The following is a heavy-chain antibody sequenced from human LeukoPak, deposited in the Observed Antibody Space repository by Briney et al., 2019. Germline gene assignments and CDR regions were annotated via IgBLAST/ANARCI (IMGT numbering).Heavy chain of an antibody. D-gene: IGHD1-1*01. Sequence: PSETLSLTGTVSGGSFNSFFWSWIRTPPGKGLEWIGYIYTSGNTYYSPSLKSRVTISLDTSKNQFSLKLISVTAADTAVYYCARRGTWFDPWGQGTLVTVSS. CDR3: ARRGTWFDP. CDR1: GGSFNSFF. CDR2: IYTSGNT. J-gene: IGHJ5*02. V-gene: IGHV4-4*09.